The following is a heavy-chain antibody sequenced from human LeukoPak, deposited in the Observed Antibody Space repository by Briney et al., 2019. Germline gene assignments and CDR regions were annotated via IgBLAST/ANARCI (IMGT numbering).Heavy chain of an antibody. CDR1: GFTFDDYA. CDR2: ISWNSGSI. J-gene: IGHJ6*02. V-gene: IGHV3-9*01. Sequence: GGSLRLSCPASGFTFDDYAMHWVRQAPGKGLEWVSGISWNSGSIGYADSVKGRFTISRDNAKNSLYLQMNSLRAEDTALYYCAKTGGWVAGYYGMDVWGQGTTVTVSS. D-gene: IGHD6-19*01. CDR3: AKTGGWVAGYYGMDV.